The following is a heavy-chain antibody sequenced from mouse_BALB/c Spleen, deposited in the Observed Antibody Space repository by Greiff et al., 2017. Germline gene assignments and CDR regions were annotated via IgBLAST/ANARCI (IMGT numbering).Heavy chain of an antibody. V-gene: IGHV1S81*02. Sequence: VQLQQSGAELVKPGASVKLSCKASGYTFTSYYMYWVKQRPGQGLEWIGEINPSNGGTNFNEKFKSKATLTVDKSSSTAYMQLSSLTSEDSAVYYCTRRGVMDYGGQGTSVTVSS. CDR2: INPSNGGT. J-gene: IGHJ4*01. CDR3: TRRGVMDY. CDR1: GYTFTSYY.